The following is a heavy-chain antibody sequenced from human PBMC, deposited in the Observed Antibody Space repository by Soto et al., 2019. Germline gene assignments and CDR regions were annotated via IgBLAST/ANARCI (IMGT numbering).Heavy chain of an antibody. CDR2: IYYDGST. J-gene: IGHJ4*02. D-gene: IGHD2-15*01. Sequence: VSLTCTVSGGSINSNNYYWAWIRQPPGKGLAWIASIYYDGSTYYNPSLKSRVTISIDTSKNQFSLRLRSVTAADTAIYYCAKVVVAATRHTDFDSWGQGTLVTVSS. CDR1: GGSINSNNYY. CDR3: AKVVVAATRHTDFDS. V-gene: IGHV4-39*01.